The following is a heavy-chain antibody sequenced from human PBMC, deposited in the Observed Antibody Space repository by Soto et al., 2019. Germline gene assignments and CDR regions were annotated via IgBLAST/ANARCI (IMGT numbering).Heavy chain of an antibody. CDR2: VSGSGSNT. V-gene: IGHV3-23*01. CDR3: AKHESGYYRPFDY. CDR1: GFTFRLHA. Sequence: VQLLESGGGLLQPGGSLRLSCAASGFTFRLHAMSWVRQAPGKGLEWVSSVSGSGSNTYYADSVRGQFTISRDNSRDTLFLQVNSLRAEDTAVYYCAKHESGYYRPFDYWGQGTLVTVSS. J-gene: IGHJ4*02. D-gene: IGHD3-3*01.